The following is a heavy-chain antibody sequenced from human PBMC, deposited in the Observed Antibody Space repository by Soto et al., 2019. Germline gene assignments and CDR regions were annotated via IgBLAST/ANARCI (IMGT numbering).Heavy chain of an antibody. CDR1: GFTFSSYW. Sequence: GGSLRLSCAASGFTFSSYWMSWVRQAPGKGLEWVANIKHAGSEKYYVDSVKGRFTISRDNAKNSLYLQMNSLRAEDTAVYYCAKWGNYDYVWGSPDLGMDVWGQGTTVTVSS. CDR2: IKHAGSEK. V-gene: IGHV3-7*05. D-gene: IGHD3-16*01. CDR3: AKWGNYDYVWGSPDLGMDV. J-gene: IGHJ6*02.